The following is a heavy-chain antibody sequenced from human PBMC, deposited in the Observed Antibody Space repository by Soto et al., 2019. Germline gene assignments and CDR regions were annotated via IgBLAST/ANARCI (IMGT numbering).Heavy chain of an antibody. D-gene: IGHD5-12*01. J-gene: IGHJ4*02. V-gene: IGHV4-34*01. Sequence: SETLSLTCAVYGGSFSGYYWSWIRQPPGKGLEWIGEINHSGSTNYNPSLKSRVTISVDTSKNQFSLKLSSVTAADTAVYYCASSAQAWLTLDYWGQGTLVTVSS. CDR3: ASSAQAWLTLDY. CDR1: GGSFSGYY. CDR2: INHSGST.